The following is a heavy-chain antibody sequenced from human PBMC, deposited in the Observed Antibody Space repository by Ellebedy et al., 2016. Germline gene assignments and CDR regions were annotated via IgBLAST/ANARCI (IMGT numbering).Heavy chain of an antibody. V-gene: IGHV3-23*01. J-gene: IGHJ4*02. CDR1: GFTFSSYA. CDR2: ISGSGGST. CDR3: AKGWFGVVVAAPEDY. D-gene: IGHD2-15*01. Sequence: GGSLRLSXAASGFTFSSYAMSWVRQAPGKGLEWVSAISGSGGSTYYADSVKGRFTISRDNSKNTLYLQMNSLRAEDTAVYYCAKGWFGVVVAAPEDYWGQGTLVTVSS.